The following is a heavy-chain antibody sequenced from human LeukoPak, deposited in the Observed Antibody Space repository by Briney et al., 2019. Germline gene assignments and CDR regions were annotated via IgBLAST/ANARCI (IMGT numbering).Heavy chain of an antibody. CDR2: IYTDGTT. D-gene: IGHD3-22*01. J-gene: IGHJ6*03. V-gene: IGHV3-66*01. CDR1: GFTVSSNY. Sequence: GGPLRLSCAASGFTVSSNYMSWVRQAPGKGLEWVSVIYTDGTTHYADSVKGRFTISRDSSKNTLYLQMSSLRAEDTAVYYCARSASYDSTSYYIYYFLDVWGKGTTVTISS. CDR3: ARSASYDSTSYYIYYFLDV.